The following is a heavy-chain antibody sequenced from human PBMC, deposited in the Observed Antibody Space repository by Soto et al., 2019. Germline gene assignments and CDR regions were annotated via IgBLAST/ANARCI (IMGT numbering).Heavy chain of an antibody. CDR1: VYIFIDYW. Sequence: PGESLKISCKASVYIFIDYWICWFRQMPGKGLEWMGIVYPRDSDTRYSPSFQGQVTISADRSTGTAFLQWRSLKASDTALYYCARPPLPGYSIHFNSWGQGTLVTVSS. CDR3: ARPPLPGYSIHFNS. V-gene: IGHV5-51*01. D-gene: IGHD2-15*01. CDR2: VYPRDSDT. J-gene: IGHJ4*02.